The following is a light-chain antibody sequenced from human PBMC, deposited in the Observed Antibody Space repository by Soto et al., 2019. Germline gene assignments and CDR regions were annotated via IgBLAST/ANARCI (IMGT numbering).Light chain of an antibody. V-gene: IGKV3-20*01. J-gene: IGKJ1*01. CDR3: QQYGSTPRT. Sequence: EIVLTQSPGTLSLSPGERAALSCRASQSISSSFLAWYQHKPGQAPRLLIYGASTRATDMPGRFSGRGAGAEFTLTISSLEPGDLAVYYCQQYGSTPRTFGQGTKVDIK. CDR1: QSISSSF. CDR2: GAS.